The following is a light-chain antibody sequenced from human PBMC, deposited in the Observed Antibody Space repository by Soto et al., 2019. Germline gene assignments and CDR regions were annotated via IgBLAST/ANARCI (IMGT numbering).Light chain of an antibody. CDR3: QQYNNWLSYT. CDR1: QDISSW. CDR2: AAS. V-gene: IGKV1-12*01. J-gene: IGKJ2*01. Sequence: DIQMTQSPSSVSASVGDRVTITCRASQDISSWLAWYQQKPGKAPKIMIYAASSLQGGVPSRFSGSGSGTEFTLTISSLQSEDFAVYYCQQYNNWLSYTFGQGTKLEIK.